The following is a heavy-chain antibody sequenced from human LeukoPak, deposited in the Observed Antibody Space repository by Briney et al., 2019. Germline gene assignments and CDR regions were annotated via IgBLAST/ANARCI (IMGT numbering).Heavy chain of an antibody. J-gene: IGHJ4*02. V-gene: IGHV3-74*01. CDR2: INSDGSTT. Sequence: GGSLRHSCAASGFALSSYWMHWVRQAPGKGLVWVSDINSDGSTTRYADSVKGRFTISRDNAKNTLYLEMNSLRAEDTAVYYCATRDYTSSKYWGQGTLVTVSP. D-gene: IGHD2-2*01. CDR3: ATRDYTSSKY. CDR1: GFALSSYW.